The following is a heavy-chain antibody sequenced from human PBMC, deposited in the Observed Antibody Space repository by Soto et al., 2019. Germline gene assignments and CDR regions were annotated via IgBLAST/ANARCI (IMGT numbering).Heavy chain of an antibody. CDR3: ARDQNYYFDY. Sequence: QVQLVESGGGVVQPGRSLRLSCAASGFTFSSYAMHWVRQAPGKGLEWVAVISYDGSNKYYADSVKGQFTISRDNSKNTLYLQMNSLRAEDTAVYYCARDQNYYFDYWGQGTLVTVSS. J-gene: IGHJ4*02. CDR1: GFTFSSYA. V-gene: IGHV3-30-3*01. CDR2: ISYDGSNK.